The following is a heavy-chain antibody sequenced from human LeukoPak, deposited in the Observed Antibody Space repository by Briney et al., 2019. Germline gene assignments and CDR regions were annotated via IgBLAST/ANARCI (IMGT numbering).Heavy chain of an antibody. CDR1: GYTFTSYA. Sequence: GASVKVSRTASGYTFTSYAMNWVRQAPGQGLEWMGWINTNTGNPTYAQGFTGRFVFSLDTSVSTAYLQISSLKAEDTAVYYCARDGGPIAAAGFDYWGQGTLVTVSS. J-gene: IGHJ4*02. CDR2: INTNTGNP. D-gene: IGHD6-13*01. CDR3: ARDGGPIAAAGFDY. V-gene: IGHV7-4-1*02.